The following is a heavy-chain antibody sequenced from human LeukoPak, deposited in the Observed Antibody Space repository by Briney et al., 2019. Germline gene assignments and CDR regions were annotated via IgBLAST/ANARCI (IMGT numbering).Heavy chain of an antibody. V-gene: IGHV1-46*01. CDR3: ARDLNPQNFGMRAFDV. CDR1: GYTFTNFY. CDR2: INAASGST. Sequence: ASMKVSCKTSGYTFTNFYLHWVRQAPGQGLERMGIINAASGSTTYAQKLQGRVTMTRDMSTSTVYMELSSLRSEDTAVYFCARDLNPQNFGMRAFDVWGQGTMVTASS. J-gene: IGHJ3*01. D-gene: IGHD3-10*01.